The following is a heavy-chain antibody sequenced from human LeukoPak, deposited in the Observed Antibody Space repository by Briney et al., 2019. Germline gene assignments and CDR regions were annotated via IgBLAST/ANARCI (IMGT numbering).Heavy chain of an antibody. V-gene: IGHV3-23*01. Sequence: TGGSLRLSCAASGFTVITNYMNWVRQAPGKGLEWVSAISGSGGSTYYADSVKGRFTISRDNSKNTLYLQMNSLRAEDTAVYYCAKTKVGATKGNFDYWGQGTLVTVSS. J-gene: IGHJ4*02. CDR1: GFTVITNY. CDR3: AKTKVGATKGNFDY. D-gene: IGHD1-26*01. CDR2: ISGSGGST.